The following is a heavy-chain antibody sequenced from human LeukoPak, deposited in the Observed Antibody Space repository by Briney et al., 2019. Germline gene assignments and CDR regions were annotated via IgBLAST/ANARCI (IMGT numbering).Heavy chain of an antibody. D-gene: IGHD4-11*01. CDR2: INHSGST. V-gene: IGHV4-34*01. CDR3: ARGLTSVPPGGSRWFDP. Sequence: PSETLSLTCAVYGGSFSGYYWSWIRQPPGKALEWIGEINHSGSTNYNPSLKSRVTISVDTSKNQFSLKLRSVTAADTAVYYCARGLTSVPPGGSRWFDPWGQGTLVTVSS. J-gene: IGHJ5*02. CDR1: GGSFSGYY.